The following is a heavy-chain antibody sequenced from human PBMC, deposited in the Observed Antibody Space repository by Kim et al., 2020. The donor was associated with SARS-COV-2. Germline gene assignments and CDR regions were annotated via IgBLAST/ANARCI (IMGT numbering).Heavy chain of an antibody. V-gene: IGHV5-10-1*01. D-gene: IGHD2-21*02. J-gene: IGHJ4*02. Sequence: YTNYSPSFQGHVTISADKSISTAYLQWSSLKASDTAMYYCARHASGDPDYWGQGTLVTVSS. CDR3: ARHASGDPDY. CDR2: YT.